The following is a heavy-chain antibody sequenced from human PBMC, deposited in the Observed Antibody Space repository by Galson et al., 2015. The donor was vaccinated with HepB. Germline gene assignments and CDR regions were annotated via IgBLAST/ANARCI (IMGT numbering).Heavy chain of an antibody. CDR3: ARHRAGGIAAAAPGNWFDP. CDR1: GYSFTSYW. CDR2: IDPSDSYT. Sequence: QSGAEVKKPGESLRISCKGSGYSFTSYWISWVRQMPGKGLEWMGRIDPSDSYTNYSPSFQGHVTISADKSISTAYLQWSSLKASDTAMYYCARHRAGGIAAAAPGNWFDPWGQGTLVTVSS. D-gene: IGHD6-13*01. V-gene: IGHV5-10-1*01. J-gene: IGHJ5*02.